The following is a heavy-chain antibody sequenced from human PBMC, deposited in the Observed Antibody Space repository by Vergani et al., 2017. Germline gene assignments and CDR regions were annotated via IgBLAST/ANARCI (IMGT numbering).Heavy chain of an antibody. CDR2: IYYSGST. Sequence: QLQLQESGPGLVKPSETLSLTCTVSGGSISSSSYYWGWIRQPPGKGLEWIGSIYYSGSTYYNPSLKSRVTISVDTSKNQFSLKLSSVTAADTAVYYCASQAYCSSTSCYNGXFDYWGQGTLVTVSS. CDR1: GGSISSSSYY. J-gene: IGHJ4*02. D-gene: IGHD2-2*01. V-gene: IGHV4-39*07. CDR3: ASQAYCSSTSCYNGXFDY.